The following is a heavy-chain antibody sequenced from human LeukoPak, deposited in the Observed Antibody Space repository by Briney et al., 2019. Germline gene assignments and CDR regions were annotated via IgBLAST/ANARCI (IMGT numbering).Heavy chain of an antibody. J-gene: IGHJ6*02. Sequence: PGGSLRLSCAASGFTFSDYYMSWIRQAPGKGLEWVSDISSTSIYTNYADSVKGRFTISRDNAKNSLYLQMNSLRAEDTAVYYCARVRPDYDILTGFGMDVWGQGTTVTVSS. CDR2: ISSTSIYT. D-gene: IGHD3-9*01. CDR1: GFTFSDYY. V-gene: IGHV3-11*05. CDR3: ARVRPDYDILTGFGMDV.